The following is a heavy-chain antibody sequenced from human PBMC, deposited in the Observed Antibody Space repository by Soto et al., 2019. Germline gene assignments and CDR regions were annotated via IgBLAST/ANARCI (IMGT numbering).Heavy chain of an antibody. D-gene: IGHD6-13*01. CDR2: ILHTGST. Sequence: QVRLHQWGAGLLKPSETLSLTCTLSGGSFSNYYWTWIRQSPGKGLEWIGEILHTGSTNYSPSLGSRVTISIDTSKKQFSLNLTSVTAADTAVYYCARQPGIPTTGYWGQGTQVTVSS. CDR3: ARQPGIPTTGY. V-gene: IGHV4-34*12. CDR1: GGSFSNYY. J-gene: IGHJ1*01.